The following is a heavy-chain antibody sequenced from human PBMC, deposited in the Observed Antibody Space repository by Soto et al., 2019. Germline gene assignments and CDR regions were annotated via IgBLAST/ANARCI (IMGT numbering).Heavy chain of an antibody. Sequence: QVQLQQWGAGLLEPSETLSLTSAVYGGSFSGYYWSWIRQHPGKGLEWIGEINHSGNTNYNPSLKSRVTISVDKSKNQFSLKLSSVTAAETAVYYCASQGLPYFDWSPTPLYYMDVWGKGTTVTVSS. CDR3: ASQGLPYFDWSPTPLYYMDV. J-gene: IGHJ6*03. CDR1: GGSFSGYY. CDR2: INHSGNT. V-gene: IGHV4-34*01. D-gene: IGHD3-9*01.